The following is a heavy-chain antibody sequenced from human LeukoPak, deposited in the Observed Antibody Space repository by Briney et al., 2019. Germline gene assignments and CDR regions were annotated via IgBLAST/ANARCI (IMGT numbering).Heavy chain of an antibody. J-gene: IGHJ6*03. CDR3: ARSLGGSSGWSYYYMDV. Sequence: SVKVSCKASGGTFSSYAISWVRQAPGQGLEWMGGIIPIFGTANYAQKFQGRVTITADESTSTAYMELSSLRSEDTAVYYCARSLGGSSGWSYYYMDVWGKGTTVTVSS. V-gene: IGHV1-69*13. CDR1: GGTFSSYA. CDR2: IIPIFGTA. D-gene: IGHD6-19*01.